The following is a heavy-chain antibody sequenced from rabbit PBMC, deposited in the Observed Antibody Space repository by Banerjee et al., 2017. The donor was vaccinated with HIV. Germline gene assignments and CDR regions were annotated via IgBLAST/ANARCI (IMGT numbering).Heavy chain of an antibody. CDR1: GFSLSSNDM. V-gene: IGHV1S45*01. CDR2: INTSSGNT. CDR3: ARDLTGVIGWNFNL. Sequence: QEQLKETGGGLVQPGESLTLSCKVSGFSLSSNDMSWVRQAPGKGLEWIACINTSSGNTVYASWAKGRFTISRTSSTTVALQMTSLTAADTATYFCARDLTGVIGWNFNLWGQGTLVTVS. D-gene: IGHD1-1*01. J-gene: IGHJ4*01.